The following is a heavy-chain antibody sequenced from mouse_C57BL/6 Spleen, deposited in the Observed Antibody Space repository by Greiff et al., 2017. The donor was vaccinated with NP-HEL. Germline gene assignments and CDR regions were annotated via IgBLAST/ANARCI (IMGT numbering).Heavy chain of an antibody. J-gene: IGHJ2*01. Sequence: QVQLQQPGAELVRPGSSVKLSCKASGYTFTSYWMHWVKQRPIQGLEWIGNFDPSDSETHYNQKFKNKATLTVDKSSSTAYMQLSSLTSEDSAVYDCARDDGYGDFDYWGQGTTLTVSS. D-gene: IGHD2-3*01. CDR1: GYTFTSYW. CDR3: ARDDGYGDFDY. CDR2: FDPSDSET. V-gene: IGHV1-52*01.